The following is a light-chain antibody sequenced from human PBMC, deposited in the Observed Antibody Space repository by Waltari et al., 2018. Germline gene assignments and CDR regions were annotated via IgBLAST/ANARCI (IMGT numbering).Light chain of an antibody. V-gene: IGKV1-NL1*01. CDR1: QGISKS. J-gene: IGKJ4*01. CDR2: AAS. Sequence: DIQITQSPSSLSASLGDRVTITCRASQGISKSLAWYQEKPGKAPKLLLYAASSLPLGVPSRFSGSGSGTDYTLTISSLQPEDFATYYCQQYGKTPPTFGGGTKLQIK. CDR3: QQYGKTPPT.